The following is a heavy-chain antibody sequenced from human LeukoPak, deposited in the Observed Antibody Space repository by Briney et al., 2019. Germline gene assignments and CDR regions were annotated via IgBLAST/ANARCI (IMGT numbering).Heavy chain of an antibody. J-gene: IGHJ4*02. Sequence: ASVRVSCKASGYTFTSYGINWVRQAPGQGLEWMGWISAYNGDTNYAQNFKDRVNVTTGPSTSTTYMELRSLRSDDTALYFCARARLPHAYFDNWGQGTLVTVSS. CDR1: GYTFTSYG. CDR2: ISAYNGDT. CDR3: ARARLPHAYFDN. V-gene: IGHV1-18*01.